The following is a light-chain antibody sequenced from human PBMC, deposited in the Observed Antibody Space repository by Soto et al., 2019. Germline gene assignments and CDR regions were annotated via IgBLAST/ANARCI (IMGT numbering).Light chain of an antibody. CDR1: SSDVGGYNY. CDR3: SSYRSSSLPYV. V-gene: IGLV2-14*01. J-gene: IGLJ1*01. CDR2: EVS. Sequence: QSVLTQPASVSGSPGQSITISCTGTSSDVGGYNYVSWYQQHPGKAPNLMIYEVSNRPSGVSNRFSGSKSGNTASLTISGLQADDEADYYCSSYRSSSLPYVLGTGTKV.